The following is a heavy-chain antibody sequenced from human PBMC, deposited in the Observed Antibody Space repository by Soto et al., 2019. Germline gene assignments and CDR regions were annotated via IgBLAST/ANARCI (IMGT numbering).Heavy chain of an antibody. D-gene: IGHD2-2*01. V-gene: IGHV1-3*01. CDR3: ARDIVVVPAAPRGWFDP. Sequence: ASVKVSCKXSGYTFTSYAMHWVRQAPGQRLEWMGWINAGNGNTKYSQKFQGRVTITRDTSASTAYMELSSLRSEDTAVYYCARDIVVVPAAPRGWFDPWGQGTLVTVSS. J-gene: IGHJ5*02. CDR1: GYTFTSYA. CDR2: INAGNGNT.